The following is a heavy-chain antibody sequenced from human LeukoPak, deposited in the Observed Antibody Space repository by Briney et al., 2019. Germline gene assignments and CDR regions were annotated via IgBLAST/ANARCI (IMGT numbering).Heavy chain of an antibody. CDR3: ARDSGNEQWLVRNYYYGMDV. J-gene: IGHJ6*02. CDR2: IYSGGST. V-gene: IGHV3-53*01. CDR1: GFTVSSNY. Sequence: GGSLRLSCAASGFTVSSNYMSWVRQAPGKGLEWVSVIYSGGSTYYAGSVKGRFTISRDNSKNTLYLQMNSLRAEDTAVYYCARDSGNEQWLVRNYYYGMDVWGQGTTVTVSS. D-gene: IGHD6-19*01.